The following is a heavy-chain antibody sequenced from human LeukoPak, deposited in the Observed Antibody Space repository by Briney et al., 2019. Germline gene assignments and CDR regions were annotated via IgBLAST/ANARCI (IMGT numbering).Heavy chain of an antibody. CDR2: IRYDGSDT. V-gene: IGHV3-30*02. CDR1: GFTFSSFG. J-gene: IGHJ4*02. Sequence: GGSLGLSCAASGFTFSSFGMHWVRQPPGKGLEWVAFIRYDGSDTYYADSVKGRFTISRDTSKNSLYLQMDSLRAEDTAVYYCARDGITMRILEYWGQGTLVTVSS. CDR3: ARDGITMRILEY. D-gene: IGHD3-10*01.